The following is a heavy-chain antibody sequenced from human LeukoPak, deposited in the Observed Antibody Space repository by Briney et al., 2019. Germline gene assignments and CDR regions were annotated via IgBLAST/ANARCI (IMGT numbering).Heavy chain of an antibody. Sequence: GGSLRLSCAASGFTFSDDAMHWVRQAPGKGLEWVAVLSYGCTSKYNADAVKGRFTITRDNSDNTMPLEINMLRVENKAADHCARDRSGYANDAFDFWSQGTMVTV. CDR2: LSYGCTSK. CDR3: ARDRSGYANDAFDF. D-gene: IGHD3-3*01. V-gene: IGHV3-30-3*01. CDR1: GFTFSDDA. J-gene: IGHJ3*01.